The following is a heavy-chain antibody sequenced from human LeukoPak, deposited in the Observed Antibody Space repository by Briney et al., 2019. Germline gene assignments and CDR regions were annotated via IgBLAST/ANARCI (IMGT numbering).Heavy chain of an antibody. D-gene: IGHD3-22*01. CDR1: GFTFSSYW. Sequence: GGSLRLSCAASGFTFSSYWMSWVRQAPGKGLEWVSYISSSGSTIYYADSVKGRFTISRDNAKNSLYLQMNSLRAEDTAVYYCARGVGPKITMIVADTYYMDVWGKGTTVTVSS. CDR3: ARGVGPKITMIVADTYYMDV. J-gene: IGHJ6*03. V-gene: IGHV3-48*04. CDR2: ISSSGSTI.